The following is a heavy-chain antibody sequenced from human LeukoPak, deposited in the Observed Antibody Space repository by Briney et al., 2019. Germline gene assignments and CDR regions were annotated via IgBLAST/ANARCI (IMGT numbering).Heavy chain of an antibody. CDR2: IYYSGST. D-gene: IGHD3-10*01. CDR3: ARVVYSGSWGYFDY. V-gene: IGHV4-59*12. CDR1: GVSISTYY. Sequence: PSETLSLTCPVSGVSISTYYWSWIRQPPGKGLEWIGHIYYSGSTNYNPSLKSRVPISVDTPKNQFSLKLSSVTAADTAVYYCARVVYSGSWGYFDYWGQGTLVTVSS. J-gene: IGHJ4*02.